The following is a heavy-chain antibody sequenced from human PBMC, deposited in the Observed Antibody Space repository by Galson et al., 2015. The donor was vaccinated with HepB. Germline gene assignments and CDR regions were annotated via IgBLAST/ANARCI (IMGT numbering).Heavy chain of an antibody. D-gene: IGHD4-17*01. CDR1: GYTFTGYY. V-gene: IGHV1-2*06. J-gene: IGHJ4*02. Sequence: SGAEVKKPGESLKISCKASGYTFTGYYMHWVRQAPGQGLEWMGRINPNSGGTNYAQKFQGRVTMTRDTSISTAYMELSRLRSDDTAVYYCAREGKATVTFDYWGQGTLVTVSS. CDR2: INPNSGGT. CDR3: AREGKATVTFDY.